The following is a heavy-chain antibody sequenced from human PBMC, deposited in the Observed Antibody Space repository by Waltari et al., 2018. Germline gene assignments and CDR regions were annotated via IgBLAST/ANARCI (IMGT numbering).Heavy chain of an antibody. V-gene: IGHV4-34*01. Sequence: QVQLQQWGAGLLKPSETLSLTCAVSRGSFSGYYRSRIRPPPGKGLEWIGEINHSGSTNYNPSLKSRVTISVDTSKNQFSLKLSSVTAADTAVYYCARGRIAAAQFDYWGQGTLVTVSS. CDR1: RGSFSGYY. J-gene: IGHJ4*02. D-gene: IGHD6-13*01. CDR3: ARGRIAAAQFDY. CDR2: INHSGST.